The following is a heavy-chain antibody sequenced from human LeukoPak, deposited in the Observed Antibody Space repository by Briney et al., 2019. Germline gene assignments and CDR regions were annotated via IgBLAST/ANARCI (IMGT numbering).Heavy chain of an antibody. CDR1: GGTISSGGYY. CDR2: IYYSGST. V-gene: IGHV4-31*03. Sequence: PSQTLTLSCTVSGGTISSGGYYWSWIRQHPGKGLEWIGYIYYSGSTYYNPSLKSRVTISVDTSKNQFSLQLSSVTAADTAVYYCAREPKGRGSCYYPFDYWAEETLHTVSS. J-gene: IGHJ4*02. D-gene: IGHD2-15*01. CDR3: AREPKGRGSCYYPFDY.